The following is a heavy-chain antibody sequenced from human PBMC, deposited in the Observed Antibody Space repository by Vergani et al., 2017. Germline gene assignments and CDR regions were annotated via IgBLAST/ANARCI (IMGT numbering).Heavy chain of an antibody. CDR3: AKDTPDSIVVVTS. D-gene: IGHD2-21*02. CDR1: GFTFSSYA. V-gene: IGHV3-23*01. J-gene: IGHJ5*02. Sequence: EVQLLESGGGLVQPGGSLRLSCAASGFTFSSYAMSWVRQAPGEGLAWVSASSGSGGSTYYADAVKGRFTISRDNSKNTLYLQMNSLSAADTAVYYCAKDTPDSIVVVTSWGQGTLVTVSS. CDR2: SSGSGGST.